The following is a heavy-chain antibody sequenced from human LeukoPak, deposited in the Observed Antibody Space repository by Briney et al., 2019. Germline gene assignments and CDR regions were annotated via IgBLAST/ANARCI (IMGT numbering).Heavy chain of an antibody. CDR2: INPNSGGT. CDR3: ASEASPDSGYDTRFDP. D-gene: IGHD5-12*01. CDR1: GYTFTGYY. V-gene: IGHV1-2*02. J-gene: IGHJ5*02. Sequence: ASVKVSCKASGYTFTGYYMHWVRQAPGQGLGWMGWINPNSGGTNYAQKFQGRVTMTRDTSISTAYMELSRLRPDDTAVYYCASEASPDSGYDTRFDPWGQGTLVTVSS.